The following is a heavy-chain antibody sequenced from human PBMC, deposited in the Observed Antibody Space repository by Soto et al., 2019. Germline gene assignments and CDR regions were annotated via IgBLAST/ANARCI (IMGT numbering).Heavy chain of an antibody. CDR3: GRDLRAAGRPGMDV. CDR2: IIPIVGTG. D-gene: IGHD6-13*01. Sequence: QVQLVQSGAGVKKPGASVKVSCKASGVSFSSYAISWVRQAPGQGLDWMGGIIPIVGTGNYAQNFQGRVTITADESTSTAYMELSSLRSEDTAMYYCGRDLRAAGRPGMDVWGQGTTVTVSS. V-gene: IGHV1-69*01. J-gene: IGHJ6*02. CDR1: GVSFSSYA.